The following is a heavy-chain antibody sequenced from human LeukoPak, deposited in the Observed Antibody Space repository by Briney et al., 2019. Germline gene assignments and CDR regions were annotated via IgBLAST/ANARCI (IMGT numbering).Heavy chain of an antibody. CDR3: ARAVVVVAGRGAFDI. D-gene: IGHD2-21*01. CDR1: GFTFSSYW. CDR2: INSDGSST. V-gene: IGHV3-74*01. J-gene: IGHJ3*02. Sequence: GGSLRLSCAASGFTFSSYWMHWVRQAPGKGLVWVSRINSDGSSTSYADSVKGRFTISRDNAKNTLYLQMNSLRAEGTAVYYCARAVVVVAGRGAFDIWGQGTMVTVSS.